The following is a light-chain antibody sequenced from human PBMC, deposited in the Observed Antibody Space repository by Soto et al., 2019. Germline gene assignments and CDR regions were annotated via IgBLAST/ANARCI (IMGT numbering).Light chain of an antibody. CDR3: QQSFSTPRT. Sequence: DIQMTQSPSSPSASVGDRVTITCRASQSINSYLNWYQQKPGKAPKLLIYAASSLQSGVPSRFSGSGSETDFTLTITRLQPDDFATYYCQQSFSTPRTFGQGTRVEI. V-gene: IGKV1-39*01. J-gene: IGKJ1*01. CDR2: AAS. CDR1: QSINSY.